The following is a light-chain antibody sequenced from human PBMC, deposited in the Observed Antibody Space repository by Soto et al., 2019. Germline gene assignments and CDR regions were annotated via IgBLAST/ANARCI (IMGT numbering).Light chain of an antibody. CDR3: CSYAYSHTFETV. J-gene: IGLJ7*01. Sequence: QSVLTQPASVSGSPGQSITISCTRTSSDVGSYNLVSWYQQEPDKDNLVSWYQQHPGKAPKLIIYEGSKRPSGISNRFSGSKSGNTASLTISGLQAEDEAHYYCCSYAYSHTFETVFGGGTQLTVL. CDR1: SSDVGSYNL. CDR2: EGS. V-gene: IGLV2-23*03.